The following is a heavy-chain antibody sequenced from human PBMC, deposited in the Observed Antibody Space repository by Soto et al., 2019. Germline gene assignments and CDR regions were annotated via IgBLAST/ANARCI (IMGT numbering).Heavy chain of an antibody. D-gene: IGHD6-19*01. Sequence: ASVKVSCKASGYTFTSYDINWVRQATGQGLEWMGRMNPNSGNTGYAQKFQGRVTMTRNTSIRTAYMELSSLRSEDTAVYYCARVITEQWLVYYYYYYMDVWGKGTTVTVSS. CDR3: ARVITEQWLVYYYYYYMDV. CDR2: MNPNSGNT. V-gene: IGHV1-8*01. CDR1: GYTFTSYD. J-gene: IGHJ6*03.